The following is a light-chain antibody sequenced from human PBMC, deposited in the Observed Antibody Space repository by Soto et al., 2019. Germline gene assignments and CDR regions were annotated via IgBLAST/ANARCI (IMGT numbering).Light chain of an antibody. J-gene: IGKJ1*01. CDR2: AAS. CDR1: QSISSY. CDR3: QQSYSTPWT. Sequence: DIQMTQSPSSLSASVGDRVTITCRASQSISSYLNWYQQKPGKAPNLLIYAASSLQSGVPSRFSGSGSGTDFTLTISSLQPEDFATYDCQQSYSTPWTFGQGTKVDIK. V-gene: IGKV1-39*01.